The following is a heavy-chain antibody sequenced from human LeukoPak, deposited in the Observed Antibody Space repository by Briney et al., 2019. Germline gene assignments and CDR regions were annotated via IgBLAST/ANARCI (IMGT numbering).Heavy chain of an antibody. D-gene: IGHD4-17*01. V-gene: IGHV3-30*04. J-gene: IGHJ4*02. CDR1: GFTFSSYA. Sequence: PGRSLRLSCAASGFTFSSYAMHWVRQAPGKGLEWVTVISYDGSNKYYADSMKGRFTISRDNSQNTLYLQMNSLRPEDTAVYYCAKGGASVTRYVDYWGQGTLVTVSS. CDR2: ISYDGSNK. CDR3: AKGGASVTRYVDY.